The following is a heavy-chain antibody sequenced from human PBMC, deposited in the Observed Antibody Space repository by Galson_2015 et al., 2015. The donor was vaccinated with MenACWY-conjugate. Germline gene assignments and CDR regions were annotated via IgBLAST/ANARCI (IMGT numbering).Heavy chain of an antibody. CDR1: GFIFNTYG. D-gene: IGHD2-15*01. Sequence: LRLSCAASGFIFNTYGMAWARQAPGKGLEWVSAISGSASGGTTYYAASVKGRFTISKDNSKNTLYLQMNSLRVEDTAVYYCAREDFCSGGTCYSYDYWGQGTLVTVSS. CDR2: ISGSASGGTT. J-gene: IGHJ4*02. V-gene: IGHV3-23*01. CDR3: AREDFCSGGTCYSYDY.